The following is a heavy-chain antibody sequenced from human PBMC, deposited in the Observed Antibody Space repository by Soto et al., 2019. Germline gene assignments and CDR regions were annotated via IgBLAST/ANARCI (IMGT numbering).Heavy chain of an antibody. CDR3: TDLMRGVGAFDI. CDR2: IKSKTDGETT. D-gene: IGHD3-10*01. J-gene: IGHJ3*02. Sequence: EVQLVESGGGLVQPGGSLRLSCAASGFIFNDGWMSWVRQAPGKGLEWVGRIKSKTDGETTDYAAPVKGRFTISRDDSKNTLYLQMDSLKTEDTAVYYCTDLMRGVGAFDIWSRGTLVTVSS. CDR1: GFIFNDGW. V-gene: IGHV3-15*01.